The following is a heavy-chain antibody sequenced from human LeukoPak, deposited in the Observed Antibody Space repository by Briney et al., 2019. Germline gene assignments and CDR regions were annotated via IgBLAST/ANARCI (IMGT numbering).Heavy chain of an antibody. CDR1: GFTVSSNY. Sequence: GGSLRLSCAASGFTVSSNYMSWVRQAPGKGLEWVSVIYSGGSTYYADSVKGRFTISRDNSKNTLYLQMNSLRAEDTAVYYCASSYGSGSYYYYYYYGMDVWGKGTTVTVSS. V-gene: IGHV3-53*01. CDR2: IYSGGST. J-gene: IGHJ6*04. D-gene: IGHD3-10*01. CDR3: ASSYGSGSYYYYYYYGMDV.